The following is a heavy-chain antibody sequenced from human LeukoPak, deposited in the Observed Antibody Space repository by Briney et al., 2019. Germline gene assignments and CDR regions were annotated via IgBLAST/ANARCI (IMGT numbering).Heavy chain of an antibody. CDR1: GFTFSIYW. V-gene: IGHV3-7*01. CDR3: ARHMERWRQFTHSLDY. Sequence: GGSLRLSCAASGFTFSIYWMTWVRHVPGKGLEWVARIKQEGREKFYVDSVKGRFSISRDNTRNSLYLHMNSLRAEDTAVYYCARHMERWRQFTHSLDYWGQGTLVTVSS. J-gene: IGHJ4*02. CDR2: IKQEGREK. D-gene: IGHD5-24*01.